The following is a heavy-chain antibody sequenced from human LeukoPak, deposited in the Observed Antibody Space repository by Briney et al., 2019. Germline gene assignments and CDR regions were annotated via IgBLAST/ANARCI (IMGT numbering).Heavy chain of an antibody. Sequence: SVKVSCKASGGTFSSYAISWVRQAPGQGLEWMGGIIPIFGTANYAQKFQGRVTITTDESTSTAYMELSSLRSEDTAVYYCARAKNREQWLVPFDYWGQGTLVTVSS. D-gene: IGHD6-19*01. CDR3: ARAKNREQWLVPFDY. V-gene: IGHV1-69*05. CDR2: IIPIFGTA. J-gene: IGHJ4*02. CDR1: GGTFSSYA.